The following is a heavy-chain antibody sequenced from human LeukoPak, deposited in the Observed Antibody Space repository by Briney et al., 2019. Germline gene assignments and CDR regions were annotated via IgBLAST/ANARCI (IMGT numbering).Heavy chain of an antibody. CDR3: ARNLNSPIAVAGSDY. Sequence: GGSLRLSCAASGFTFSNSDMEWVRQAPGKGLEWVSSITPSSTYIYYAESMRGRFTVSRDNAKNSLYLQMNSLTAKDTAVYYCARNLNSPIAVAGSDYWGQGTLVTVSS. D-gene: IGHD6-19*01. CDR2: ITPSSTYI. J-gene: IGHJ4*02. CDR1: GFTFSNSD. V-gene: IGHV3-21*01.